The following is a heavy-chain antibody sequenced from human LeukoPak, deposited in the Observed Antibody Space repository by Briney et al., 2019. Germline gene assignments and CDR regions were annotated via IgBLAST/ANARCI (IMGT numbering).Heavy chain of an antibody. CDR3: AATYNWNYRYDY. D-gene: IGHD1-7*01. CDR1: GYTFTGYY. J-gene: IGHJ4*02. CDR2: INPNSGGT. V-gene: IGHV1-2*02. Sequence: ASVKVSCKASGYTFTGYYMHWVRQAPGQGLEWMGWINPNSGGTNYAQKFQGRVTMTRDTSISTAYMELSRLRSDDTAVYYCAATYNWNYRYDYWGQGTPVTVSS.